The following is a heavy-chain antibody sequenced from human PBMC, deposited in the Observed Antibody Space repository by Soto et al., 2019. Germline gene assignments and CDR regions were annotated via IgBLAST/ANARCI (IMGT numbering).Heavy chain of an antibody. Sequence: PSETLSLTCTVSGGSISSYYWSWIRQPPGKELKWIGYIYYSGSTNYNPSLKSRVTISVDTSKNQFSLKLSSVTAADTAVYYCARAISYGSGSYYNLSGFDPWGQGTLVTVSS. V-gene: IGHV4-59*01. J-gene: IGHJ5*02. D-gene: IGHD3-10*01. CDR3: ARAISYGSGSYYNLSGFDP. CDR2: IYYSGST. CDR1: GGSISSYY.